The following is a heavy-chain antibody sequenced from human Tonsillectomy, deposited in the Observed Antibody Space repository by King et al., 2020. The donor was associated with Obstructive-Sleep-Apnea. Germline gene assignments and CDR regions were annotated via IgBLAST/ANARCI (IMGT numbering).Heavy chain of an antibody. CDR1: GGSISSSNW. V-gene: IGHV4-4*02. J-gene: IGHJ3*02. D-gene: IGHD6-13*01. CDR2: IYHSGST. Sequence: QLQESGPGLVKPSGTLSLTCAVSGGSISSSNWWSWVRQPPGKGLEWIGEIYHSGSTNYNPSLNSRVTISVDRSKNQLSLRLSSVTAADTAVYYCARPAPAGEWAFDIWGQGTMFTVSS. CDR3: ARPAPAGEWAFDI.